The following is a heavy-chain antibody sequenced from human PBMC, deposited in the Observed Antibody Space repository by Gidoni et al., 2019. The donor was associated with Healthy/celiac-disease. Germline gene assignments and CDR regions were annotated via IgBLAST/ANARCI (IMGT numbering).Heavy chain of an antibody. CDR3: ARASGSGYDLPDY. V-gene: IGHV3-33*01. CDR1: GFTFSSYG. D-gene: IGHD5-12*01. CDR2: IWYDGSNK. J-gene: IGHJ4*02. Sequence: QVQLVESGGGVVQPGRSLRLSCAASGFTFSSYGMHWVRQAPGKGLEWVESIWYDGSNKYYADSVKGRFTISRDNSKNTLYLQMNSLRAEDTAVYYCARASGSGYDLPDYWGQGTLVTVSS.